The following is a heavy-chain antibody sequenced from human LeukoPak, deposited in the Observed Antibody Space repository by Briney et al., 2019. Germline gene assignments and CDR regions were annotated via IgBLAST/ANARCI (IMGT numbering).Heavy chain of an antibody. CDR1: GGTFSTYA. J-gene: IGHJ5*02. CDR2: IIPIFGTA. D-gene: IGHD3-22*01. Sequence: SVKVSCKASGGTFSTYAICWVRQAPGQGLGWVGGIIPIFGTADYAQKFQGRVTITADESTSTAYMELSSLRSEDTAVYYCAREPESSGYYFFSWGQGTLVTVSS. V-gene: IGHV1-69*01. CDR3: AREPESSGYYFFS.